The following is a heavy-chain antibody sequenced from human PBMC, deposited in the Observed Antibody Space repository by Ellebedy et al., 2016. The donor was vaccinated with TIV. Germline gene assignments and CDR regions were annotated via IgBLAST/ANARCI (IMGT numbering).Heavy chain of an antibody. D-gene: IGHD3-10*01. Sequence: SETLSLXCAVYGGSFSGYYWSWIRQPPGKGLEWIGEINHSGSTNYNPSLKSRVTISVDTSKNQFSLKLSSVTAADTAVYYCARGGYYGSGSWGQGTLVTVSS. V-gene: IGHV4-34*01. CDR1: GGSFSGYY. CDR2: INHSGST. J-gene: IGHJ4*02. CDR3: ARGGYYGSGS.